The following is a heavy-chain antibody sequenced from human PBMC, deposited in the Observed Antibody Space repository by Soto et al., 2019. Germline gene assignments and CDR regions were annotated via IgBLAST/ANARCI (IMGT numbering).Heavy chain of an antibody. CDR1: GGTFINYT. D-gene: IGHD3-9*01. V-gene: IGHV1-69*02. CDR3: ATELRYFDWLCPNNWFDP. CDR2: IIPILGIA. Sequence: QVQLVQSGAEVKKPGSSVKVSCKASGGTFINYTISWVRQAPGQGLEWMGRIIPILGIANYAQKFQGRVTITADKSTSTAYMELSRLRSEDTAVYYCATELRYFDWLCPNNWFDPWGQGTLVTVSS. J-gene: IGHJ5*02.